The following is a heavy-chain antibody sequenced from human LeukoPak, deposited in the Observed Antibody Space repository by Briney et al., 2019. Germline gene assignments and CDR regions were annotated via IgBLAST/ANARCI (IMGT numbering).Heavy chain of an antibody. J-gene: IGHJ3*02. V-gene: IGHV7-4-1*02. CDR2: INTNTGNP. CDR1: GYTFTSYA. CDR3: ARVRRSGGKYDAFDI. D-gene: IGHD4-23*01. Sequence: ASVKVSCKASGYTFTSYAMNWVRQAPGQGLEWMGWINTNTGNPTYAQGFIGRFVFSLDTSVSTAYLQISSLKAEDTAVYYCARVRRSGGKYDAFDIWGQGTMVTVSS.